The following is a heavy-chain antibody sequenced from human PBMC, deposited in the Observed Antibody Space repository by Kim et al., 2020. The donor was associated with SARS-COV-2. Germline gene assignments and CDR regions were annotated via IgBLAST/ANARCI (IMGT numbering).Heavy chain of an antibody. J-gene: IGHJ4*02. V-gene: IGHV3-64*01. D-gene: IGHD1-26*01. CDR1: GFTFSSYA. CDR2: ISSNGGST. Sequence: GGSLRLSCAASGFTFSSYAMHWVRQAPGKGLEYVSAISSNGGSTYYANSVKGRFTISRDNSKNTLYLQMGSLRAEDMAVYYCARDGPKSGSYHKRGPPDYWGQGTLVTVSA. CDR3: ARDGPKSGSYHKRGPPDY.